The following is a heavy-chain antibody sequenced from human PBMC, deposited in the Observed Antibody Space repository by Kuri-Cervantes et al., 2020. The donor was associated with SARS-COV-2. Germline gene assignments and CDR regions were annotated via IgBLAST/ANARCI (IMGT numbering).Heavy chain of an antibody. CDR1: GCSISSYY. Sequence: ESLKISCTVSGCSISSYYWSWIRQPPGKGLVWSGYIYFSGSTTYNPSLKSRVPISVDTSKSQFPLKPSSVTTADTAVNSCARWVYSISSSGLCYYYYYMDDWGKGTTVTVSS. D-gene: IGHD6-6*01. V-gene: IGHV4-59*01. J-gene: IGHJ6*03. CDR3: ARWVYSISSSGLCYYYYYMDD. CDR2: IYFSGST.